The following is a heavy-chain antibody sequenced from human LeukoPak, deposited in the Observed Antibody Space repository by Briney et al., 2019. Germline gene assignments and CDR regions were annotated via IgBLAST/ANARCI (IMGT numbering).Heavy chain of an antibody. V-gene: IGHV3-23*01. J-gene: IGHJ4*02. CDR3: AKDLIQLWSWEEDDY. Sequence: HPGGSLRLSCAASGFTFSSYAMSWVRQAPGKGLEWVSAISGSGGSTYYADSVKGRFTISRDNSKNTLYLQMNSLRAEDTAVYYCAKDLIQLWSWEEDDYWGQGTLVTVSS. CDR2: ISGSGGST. CDR1: GFTFSSYA. D-gene: IGHD5-18*01.